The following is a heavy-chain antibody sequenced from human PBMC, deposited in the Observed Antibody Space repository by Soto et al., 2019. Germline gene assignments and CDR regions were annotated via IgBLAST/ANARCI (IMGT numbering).Heavy chain of an antibody. V-gene: IGHV3-15*07. D-gene: IGHD3-22*01. CDR2: IKSKTDGGTT. CDR1: GFTFSNAW. Sequence: GESLKISCAASGFTFSNAWMNWVRQAPGKGLEWVGRIKSKTDGGTTDYAAPVKGRFTISRDDSKNTLYLQMNSLKTEDTAVYYCTTDVLYDSSGYSPFDYWGQGTLVTVSS. CDR3: TTDVLYDSSGYSPFDY. J-gene: IGHJ4*02.